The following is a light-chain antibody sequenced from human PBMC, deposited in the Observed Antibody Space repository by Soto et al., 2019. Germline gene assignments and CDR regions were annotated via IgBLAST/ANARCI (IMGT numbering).Light chain of an antibody. CDR1: SGDIGSYNR. J-gene: IGLJ1*01. V-gene: IGLV2-14*01. Sequence: QSVLQQPASGSWAPGQSITISCTVTSGDIGSYNRVSWYQQHPGKAPKLIIYEVTDRPSGVSNRFSGSKSGNTASLTISGLQAEDEAEYYCSSYTNINARACVFGTGTKV. CDR2: EVT. CDR3: SSYTNINARACV.